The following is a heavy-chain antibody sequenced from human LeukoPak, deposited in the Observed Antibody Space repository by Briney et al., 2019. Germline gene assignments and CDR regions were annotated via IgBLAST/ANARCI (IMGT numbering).Heavy chain of an antibody. CDR3: AKMRGMPREAYHFDR. CDR2: VGSGGTR. Sequence: GGSLRLSCAASGFTFNIYNMSWVRQAQGKGLEWISAVGSGGTRYYADSVKGRFTISRDNSENTVSLQMDSLRADDTAMYYCAKMRGMPREAYHFDRWGQGTLVAVSS. J-gene: IGHJ4*02. CDR1: GFTFNIYN. V-gene: IGHV3-23*01. D-gene: IGHD1-26*01.